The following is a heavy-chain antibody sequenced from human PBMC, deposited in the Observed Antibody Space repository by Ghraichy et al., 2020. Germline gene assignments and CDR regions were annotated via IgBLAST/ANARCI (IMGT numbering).Heavy chain of an antibody. V-gene: IGHV3-74*01. CDR2: INSDGSST. D-gene: IGHD5-24*01. CDR1: GFTFSSYW. CDR3: ARGEMATVY. J-gene: IGHJ4*02. Sequence: GESLNISCAASGFTFSSYWMHWVRQAPGKGLVWVSRINSDGSSTGYADSVKGRFTISRDNAKNTLYLQMNSLRAEDTAVYYCARGEMATVYWGQGTLVTVSS.